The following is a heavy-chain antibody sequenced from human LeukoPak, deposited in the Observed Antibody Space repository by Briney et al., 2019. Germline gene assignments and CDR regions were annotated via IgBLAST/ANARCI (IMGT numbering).Heavy chain of an antibody. J-gene: IGHJ6*03. CDR3: ARVPVPVTTNSFYYYYYMDV. CDR2: IIPIFGTA. D-gene: IGHD4-11*01. CDR1: GGTFSSYA. V-gene: IGHV1-69*05. Sequence: SVKVSCKTSGGTFSSYAISWVRQAPGQGLEWMGGIIPIFGTANYAQKFQGRVMITTDEPTNTAYMELSSLRSEDTAVYYCARVPVPVTTNSFYYYYYMDVWGKGTTVTVSS.